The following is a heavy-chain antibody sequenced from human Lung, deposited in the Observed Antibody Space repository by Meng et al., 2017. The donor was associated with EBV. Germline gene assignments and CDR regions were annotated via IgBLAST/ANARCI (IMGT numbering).Heavy chain of an antibody. D-gene: IGHD1-20*01. CDR3: ARAPGNWNFDS. Sequence: QWQLQESGPGLVKPSGTLSLTCTVSSASISSNNYWTWVRQSPGKGLEWIGEIYHNENTSYNPSLMRRVTMSLDKSKNHFSLNLRSVTAADTAVYFCARAPGNWNFDSWGQGTLVTVSS. CDR1: SASISSNNY. J-gene: IGHJ4*02. CDR2: IYHNENT. V-gene: IGHV4-4*02.